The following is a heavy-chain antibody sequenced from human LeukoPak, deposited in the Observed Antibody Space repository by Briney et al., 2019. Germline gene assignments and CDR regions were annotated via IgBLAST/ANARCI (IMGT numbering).Heavy chain of an antibody. CDR3: AREYGFGSGSYYP. V-gene: IGHV3-21*01. CDR2: ISTSSSYI. CDR1: GFTFNKYN. D-gene: IGHD3-10*01. J-gene: IGHJ5*02. Sequence: GGSLRLSCAASGFTFNKYNMNWVRQAPGKGLEWVSSISTSSSYIYYADSVKGRFTVSRDNAKKSLFLQMNSLRAEDTAVYYCAREYGFGSGSYYPWGQGTLVIVSS.